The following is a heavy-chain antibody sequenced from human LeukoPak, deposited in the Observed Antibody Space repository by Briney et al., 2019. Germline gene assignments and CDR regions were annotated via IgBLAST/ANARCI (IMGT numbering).Heavy chain of an antibody. CDR2: ISESGGST. Sequence: GGCLRLSCAASGFTLRSFYMSWVRQAPGKGLEWVSSISESGGSTYHADSVKGRFTISRDNSRNTLYLQMNSLRADDTAVYYCARDYGSGMDCWGQGTQVTVSS. CDR1: GFTLRSFY. J-gene: IGHJ4*02. D-gene: IGHD3-3*01. V-gene: IGHV3-23*01. CDR3: ARDYGSGMDC.